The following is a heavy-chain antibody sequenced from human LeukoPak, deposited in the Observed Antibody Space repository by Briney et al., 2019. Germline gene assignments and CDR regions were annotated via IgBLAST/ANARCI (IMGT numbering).Heavy chain of an antibody. CDR1: GFTFSSYW. Sequence: QPGGSLRLSCAASGFTFSSYWMSWVRQAPGKGLEWVSSISSSSSYIYYADSVKGRFTISRDNSKNTLYLQMNSLRAEDTAVYYCAKDQGLYDSSGYSAYFDYWGQGTLVTVSS. D-gene: IGHD3-22*01. J-gene: IGHJ4*02. CDR2: ISSSSSYI. V-gene: IGHV3-23*01. CDR3: AKDQGLYDSSGYSAYFDY.